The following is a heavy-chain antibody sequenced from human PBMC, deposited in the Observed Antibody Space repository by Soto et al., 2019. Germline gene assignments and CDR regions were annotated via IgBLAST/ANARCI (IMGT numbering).Heavy chain of an antibody. CDR2: ISSSSSYI. CDR1: GFTFSSYS. CDR3: VTTLGFYDSSGYYSRALGRQAIDY. J-gene: IGHJ4*02. Sequence: GGSLRLSCAASGFTFSSYSMNWVRQAPGKGLEWVSSISSSSSYIYYADSVKGRFTISRDNAKNSLYLQMNSLRAEDTAVYYCVTTLGFYDSSGYYSRALGRQAIDYWGQGTLVTVSS. V-gene: IGHV3-21*01. D-gene: IGHD3-22*01.